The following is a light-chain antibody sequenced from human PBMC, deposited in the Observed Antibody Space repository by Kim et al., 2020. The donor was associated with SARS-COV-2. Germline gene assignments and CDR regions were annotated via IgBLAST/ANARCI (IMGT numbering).Light chain of an antibody. J-gene: IGKJ1*01. CDR1: QSISSS. CDR3: QRYDNWPWA. CDR2: DAF. V-gene: IGKV3-15*01. Sequence: VSPGERVTHSCRASQSISSSLAWYQHKPGQPPRLLIYDAFNRATGVPARFSVSGSGTEFTLTISSLQSEDFAVYYCQRYDNWPWAFGQGTKVDIK.